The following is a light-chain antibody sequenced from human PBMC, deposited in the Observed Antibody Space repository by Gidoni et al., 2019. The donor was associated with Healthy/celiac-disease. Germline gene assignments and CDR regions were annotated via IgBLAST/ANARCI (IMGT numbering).Light chain of an antibody. CDR1: AVTLVVIT. V-gene: IGLV2-14*03. CDR2: DVS. Sequence: QSALTQPASVLGLLDSRSPSPALDPAVTLVVITMSPGTNNTQAKPPKLMIYDVSNRPSGVSNRFSGSKSGNTASLTISGLQAEDEADYYCSSYTSSSTPVFGGGTKLTVL. CDR3: SSYTSSSTPV. J-gene: IGLJ2*01.